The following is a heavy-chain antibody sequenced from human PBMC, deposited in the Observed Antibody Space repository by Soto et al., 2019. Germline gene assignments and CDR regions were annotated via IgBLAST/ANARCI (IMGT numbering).Heavy chain of an antibody. J-gene: IGHJ6*02. CDR1: GGSISSYY. CDR2: IYYSGST. CDR3: ASSNIAAAGFYYYGMDV. V-gene: IGHV4-59*01. Sequence: SETLSLTCTVSGGSISSYYWSWLRQPPGKGLEWIGYIYYSGSTKYNPSLKSRVTISVDTSKNQFSLKLSSVTAADTAVYYCASSNIAAAGFYYYGMDVWGRGTTVTVSS. D-gene: IGHD6-13*01.